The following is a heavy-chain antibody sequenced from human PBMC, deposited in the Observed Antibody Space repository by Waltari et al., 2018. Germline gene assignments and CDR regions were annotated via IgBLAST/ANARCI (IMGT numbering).Heavy chain of an antibody. J-gene: IGHJ6*02. CDR3: ARPGFYYYYGMDV. Sequence: QVQLVQSGAEVKKPGSSVKVSCKASGGTFRRYTISWVRQAPGQGLEWMGRIIPILGIANYAQKFQGRVTITADKSTSTAYMELSSLRSEDTAVYYCARPGFYYYYGMDVWGQGTTVTVSS. CDR1: GGTFRRYT. V-gene: IGHV1-69*02. CDR2: IIPILGIA. D-gene: IGHD3-10*01.